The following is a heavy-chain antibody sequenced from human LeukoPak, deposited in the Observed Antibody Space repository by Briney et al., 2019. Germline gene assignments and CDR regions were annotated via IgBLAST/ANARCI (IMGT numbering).Heavy chain of an antibody. CDR2: ISGSEGST. V-gene: IGHV3-23*01. J-gene: IGHJ6*03. CDR1: GLTFTSYA. Sequence: PGGSLRLSCSPSGLTFTSYAMGWLRQPPGRGLDWVSAISGSEGSTFYADSVKGRFTVSRDHFKNPLYLQINSLTAEGPAVNYWAKGGGAAFYYCMDVWGKGTTVTVSS. CDR3: AKGGGAAFYYCMDV. D-gene: IGHD1-26*01.